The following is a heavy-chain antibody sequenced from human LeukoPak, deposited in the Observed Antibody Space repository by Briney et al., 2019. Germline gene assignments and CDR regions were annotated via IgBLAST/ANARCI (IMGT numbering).Heavy chain of an antibody. J-gene: IGHJ4*02. V-gene: IGHV3-53*01. CDR2: IYSDGST. D-gene: IGHD3-3*01. Sequence: GGSLRLSCAASGFTVSTNYMTWVRQAPGKGLEWVSLIYSDGSTYYADSVKGRFTISRDNSKNTLYLQMNSLRAEDTAVYYCAKEDGFLECPSYWGQGTLVTVSS. CDR1: GFTVSTNY. CDR3: AKEDGFLECPSY.